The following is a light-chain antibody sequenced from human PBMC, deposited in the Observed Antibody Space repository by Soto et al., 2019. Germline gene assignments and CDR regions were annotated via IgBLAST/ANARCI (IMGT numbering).Light chain of an antibody. J-gene: IGKJ4*01. CDR3: QQYGSSPLT. V-gene: IGKV3-20*01. CDR2: GAS. Sequence: EIVLTQSPGTLTLSSGERATLSCTASQSVSSSYLAWYQQKPGQAPRLLIYGASSRATGIPDRFSGRGSGTDFTLTISRLEPEDFAVYYCQQYGSSPLTFGGGTRWIS. CDR1: QSVSSSY.